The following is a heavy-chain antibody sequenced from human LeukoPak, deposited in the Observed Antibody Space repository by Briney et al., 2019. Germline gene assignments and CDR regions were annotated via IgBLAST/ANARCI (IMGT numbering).Heavy chain of an antibody. Sequence: PSETLSLTCTVSGGSVSSGSYYWSWIRQPPGRGLEWIGYIYYSGSTNYNPSLKSRVTISVDTSKNQFSLTLSSVTAAATAVYYCARDRSLVTGTYYYYYGMDVWGQGTTVTVSS. CDR1: GGSVSSGSYY. D-gene: IGHD1-20*01. J-gene: IGHJ6*02. CDR2: IYYSGST. V-gene: IGHV4-61*01. CDR3: ARDRSLVTGTYYYYYGMDV.